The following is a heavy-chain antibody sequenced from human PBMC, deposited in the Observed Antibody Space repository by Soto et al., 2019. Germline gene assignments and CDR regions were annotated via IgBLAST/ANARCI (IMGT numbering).Heavy chain of an antibody. V-gene: IGHV1-18*01. CDR3: ARCIQQDYYYGMDV. CDR1: GYTFYSHS. CDR2: ISADNGNT. D-gene: IGHD5-18*01. Sequence: QAQLVQSGAEVNKPGASVKVSCKASGYTFYSHSISWVRQAPGQGLEWMGRISADNGNTKYAQKFRGRVTMATDTSTSTVYMELRNLRSDDTAVYYCARCIQQDYYYGMDVWGQGTTVTVSS. J-gene: IGHJ6*02.